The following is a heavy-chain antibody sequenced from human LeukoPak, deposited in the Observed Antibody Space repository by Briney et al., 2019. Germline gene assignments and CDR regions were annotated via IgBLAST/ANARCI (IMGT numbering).Heavy chain of an antibody. CDR2: ISAYNGNT. CDR1: GYTFTSYG. J-gene: IGHJ4*02. CDR3: ALSGSYAPFDY. V-gene: IGHV1-18*01. D-gene: IGHD1-26*01. Sequence: GGSVRVSCEASGYTFTSYGISWVRQAPGQGLEWMGWISAYNGNTNYAQKLQGRVTMTTDTSTSTAYMELRSMRSDDTAVYYCALSGSYAPFDYWGQGTLVTVSS.